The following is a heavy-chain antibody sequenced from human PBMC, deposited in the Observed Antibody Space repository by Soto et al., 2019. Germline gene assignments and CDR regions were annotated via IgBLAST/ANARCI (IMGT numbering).Heavy chain of an antibody. CDR2: IIPIFGTA. CDR3: AGTPSSGRAGKYYFDY. Sequence: SVKVSCKASGGTFSSYAISWVRQAPGQGLEWMGGIIPIFGTANYAQKFQGRVTITADKSASTAYMELSSLRSEDTAVYYCAGTPSSGRAGKYYFDYWGQGTLVTVSS. V-gene: IGHV1-69*06. J-gene: IGHJ4*02. CDR1: GGTFSSYA. D-gene: IGHD3-22*01.